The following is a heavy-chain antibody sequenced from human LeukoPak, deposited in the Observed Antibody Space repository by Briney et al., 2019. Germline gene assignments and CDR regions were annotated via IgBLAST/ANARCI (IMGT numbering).Heavy chain of an antibody. Sequence: PSETLSLTCTVSGGSISSYYWSWIWQPPGKGLEWIGYIYYSGSTNYNPSLKSRVTISVDTSKNQFSLKLSSVTAADTAVYYCARVAYYDFWSGSDRPPVWFDPWGQGTLVTVSS. CDR3: ARVAYYDFWSGSDRPPVWFDP. CDR2: IYYSGST. J-gene: IGHJ5*02. V-gene: IGHV4-59*01. CDR1: GGSISSYY. D-gene: IGHD3-3*01.